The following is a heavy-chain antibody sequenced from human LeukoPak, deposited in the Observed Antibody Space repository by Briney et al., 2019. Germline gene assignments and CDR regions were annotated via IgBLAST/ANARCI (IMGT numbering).Heavy chain of an antibody. CDR1: GGSISSYY. J-gene: IGHJ4*02. Sequence: SETLSLTCTVSGGSISSYYWSWIRQPPGKGLEWIGEINHSGSTNYNPSLKSRVTISVDTSKNQFSLKLSSVTAADTAVYYCARGPLRYFDYWGQGTLVTVSS. V-gene: IGHV4-34*01. CDR3: ARGPLRYFDY. CDR2: INHSGST.